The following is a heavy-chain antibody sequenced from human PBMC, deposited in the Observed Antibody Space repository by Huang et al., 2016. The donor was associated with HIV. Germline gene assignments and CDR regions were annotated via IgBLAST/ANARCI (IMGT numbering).Heavy chain of an antibody. J-gene: IGHJ4*02. CDR3: TTWISTAAGGN. CDR1: GFSFSHGW. Sequence: EVQLIESGGGLVKPGSSLRLSCEGSGFSFSHGWMSWVRQTPGKGLEGVALIKNSLEGGTTDYAAPVRGRLSISRDDSKNRMDLQMHDLKAADTAVYYCTTWISTAAGGNWGQGTLVTVSS. CDR2: IKNSLEGGTT. D-gene: IGHD2-15*01. V-gene: IGHV3-15*01.